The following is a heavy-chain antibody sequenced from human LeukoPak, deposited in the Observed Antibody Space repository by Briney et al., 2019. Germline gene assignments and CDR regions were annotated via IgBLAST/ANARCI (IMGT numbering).Heavy chain of an antibody. CDR3: ARGGIALAGTAGDY. CDR2: MNPNSGNT. V-gene: IGHV1-8*01. Sequence: GSSVKVSCKASGYTFTSYDINWVRQATGQGLEWMGWMNPNSGNTGYAQKFQGRVTMTRNTSISTAYMELSSLRSEDTAVYYCARGGIALAGTAGDYWGQGTLVTVSS. J-gene: IGHJ4*02. CDR1: GYTFTSYD. D-gene: IGHD6-19*01.